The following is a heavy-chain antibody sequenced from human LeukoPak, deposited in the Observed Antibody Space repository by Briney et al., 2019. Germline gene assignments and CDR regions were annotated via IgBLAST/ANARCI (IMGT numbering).Heavy chain of an antibody. D-gene: IGHD6-13*01. CDR1: GGPISSYY. CDR2: IHTSGST. CDR3: ARSTSSSWYFDS. J-gene: IGHJ4*02. Sequence: PSEPLSLSCTVSGGPISSYYWNWIRQPAGKGLEWIGRIHTSGSTDYNPSLKSRLTMSLDTPNNQFSLKLTSVTAADTAAYYCARSTSSSWYFDSWGQGTLVTVSS. V-gene: IGHV4-4*07.